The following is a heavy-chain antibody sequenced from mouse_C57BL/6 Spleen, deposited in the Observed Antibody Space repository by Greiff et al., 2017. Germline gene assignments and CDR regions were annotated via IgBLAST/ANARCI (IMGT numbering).Heavy chain of an antibody. V-gene: IGHV5-17*01. Sequence: EVKLMESGGGLVKPGGSLKLSCAASGFTFSDYGMHWVRQAPEKGLEWVAYISSGSSTIYYADTVKGRFTISRDNAKNNRFLQMTSLRSEDTAMDYCALLRPEGYLDYWGQGTTLTVSS. CDR1: GFTFSDYG. J-gene: IGHJ2*01. D-gene: IGHD1-1*01. CDR3: ALLRPEGYLDY. CDR2: ISSGSSTI.